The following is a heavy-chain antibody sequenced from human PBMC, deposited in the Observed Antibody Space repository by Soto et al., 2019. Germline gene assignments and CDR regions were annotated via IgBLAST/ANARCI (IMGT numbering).Heavy chain of an antibody. CDR1: RYSSTNYS. D-gene: IGHD3-16*01. Sequence: GDYLTVSCDGSRYSSTNYSIGLVRQLPGKGLEVMGIRYPGDSDTRYSPSFQGQVTFSADKSTTSAYLQMNSLRVEDTAIYSCAKGPDVTEGDVEYFQDWGQGTLVTVTS. CDR3: AKGPDVTEGDVEYFQD. CDR2: RYPGDSDT. V-gene: IGHV5-51*01. J-gene: IGHJ1*01.